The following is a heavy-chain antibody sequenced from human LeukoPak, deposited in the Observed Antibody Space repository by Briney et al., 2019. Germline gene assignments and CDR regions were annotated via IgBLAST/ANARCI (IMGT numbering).Heavy chain of an antibody. CDR2: IGTAGDT. J-gene: IGHJ4*02. D-gene: IGHD4-17*01. V-gene: IGHV3-13*01. CDR3: ARATDYGDFFDY. CDR1: GFTFSSYD. Sequence: GGSLRLSCAASGFTFSSYDMHWVRQATGEGLEWVSAIGTAGDTYYPGSVKGRFTISRENAKNSLYLQMNSLRAGDTAAYYCARATDYGDFFDYWGQGTLVTVSS.